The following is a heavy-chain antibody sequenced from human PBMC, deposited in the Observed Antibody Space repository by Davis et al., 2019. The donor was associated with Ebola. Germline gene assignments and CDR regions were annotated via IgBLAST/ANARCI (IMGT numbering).Heavy chain of an antibody. V-gene: IGHV4-61*08. CDR2: IYYSGST. CDR3: ARRGRARGMDV. J-gene: IGHJ6*02. D-gene: IGHD3-16*01. Sequence: SETLSLTCTVSGGPISSGDYYWSWIRQPPGKGLEWIGYIYYSGSTNYNPSLKSRVTISVDTSKNQFSLKRSSVTAADTAVYYCARRGRARGMDVWGQGTTVTVSS. CDR1: GGPISSGDYY.